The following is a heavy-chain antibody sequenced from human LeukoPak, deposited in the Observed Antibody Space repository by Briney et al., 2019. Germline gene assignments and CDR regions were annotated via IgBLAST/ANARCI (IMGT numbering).Heavy chain of an antibody. V-gene: IGHV3-33*06. CDR1: GFTFSSYG. D-gene: IGHD3-9*01. CDR2: IWYDGSNK. J-gene: IGHJ3*02. CDR3: AKDDSATGALDI. Sequence: GRSLRLSCAASGFTFSSYGMHWVRQAPGKGLEWVAVIWYDGSNKYYADSVKGRFTISRDNSKNTLYLQMNSLRAEDTAVYYCAKDDSATGALDIWGQGTMVTVSS.